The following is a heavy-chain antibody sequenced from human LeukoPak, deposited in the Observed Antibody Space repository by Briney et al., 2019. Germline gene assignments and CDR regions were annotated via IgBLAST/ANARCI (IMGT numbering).Heavy chain of an antibody. Sequence: SQTLSLTCAISGDSVSSNSAAWNWIRQSPSRGLEWLGRTYYRSKWYNDYAVSVKSRITINPDTSKNQFSLQLNSVTYEDTAVYYCAKFVYSSGGFDYWGQGTLVTVSS. CDR3: AKFVYSSGGFDY. CDR1: GDSVSSNSAA. D-gene: IGHD6-25*01. J-gene: IGHJ4*02. CDR2: TYYRSKWYN. V-gene: IGHV6-1*01.